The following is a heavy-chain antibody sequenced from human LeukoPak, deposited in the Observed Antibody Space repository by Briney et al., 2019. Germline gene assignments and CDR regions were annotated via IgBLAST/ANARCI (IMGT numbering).Heavy chain of an antibody. CDR3: ARDSPNYSKGAIDI. CDR1: GFTFSNYW. CDR2: VSTDGTST. Sequence: PGGSLRLSCAASGFTFSNYWMHWVRQAPGKGLVWVSHVSTDGTSTSYVDSGKGRFTISRDNAKNTLYLQMNSLRAEDTAVYYCARDSPNYSKGAIDIWGQGTMVTVSS. V-gene: IGHV3-74*01. D-gene: IGHD1-7*01. J-gene: IGHJ3*02.